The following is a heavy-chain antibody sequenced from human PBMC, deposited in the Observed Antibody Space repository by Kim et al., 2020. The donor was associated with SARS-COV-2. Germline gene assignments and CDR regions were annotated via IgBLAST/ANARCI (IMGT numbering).Heavy chain of an antibody. J-gene: IGHJ5*02. D-gene: IGHD2-21*02. V-gene: IGHV5-51*01. Sequence: GESLKISCKGSGYSFTSYWIGWVRQMPGKGLEWMGIIYPGDSDTRYSPSFQGQVTISADKSISTAYLQWSSLKASDTAMYYCARPQGCSGGDCYWSGGWLDPWGQGTLVPVSS. CDR1: GYSFTSYW. CDR2: IYPGDSDT. CDR3: ARPQGCSGGDCYWSGGWLDP.